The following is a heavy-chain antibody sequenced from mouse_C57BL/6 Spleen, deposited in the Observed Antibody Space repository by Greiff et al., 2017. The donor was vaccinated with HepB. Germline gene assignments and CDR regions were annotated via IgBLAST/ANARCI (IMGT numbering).Heavy chain of an antibody. Sequence: VQLQQPGAELVKPGASVKMSCKASGYTFTSYWITWVKQRPGQGLEWIGDIYPGSGSTNYNEKFKSKATLTVDTSASTAYMQLSSLTSEDSAVYYCARYGYGSSYAYWGQGTTLTVSS. V-gene: IGHV1-55*01. D-gene: IGHD1-1*01. J-gene: IGHJ2*01. CDR1: GYTFTSYW. CDR3: ARYGYGSSYAY. CDR2: IYPGSGST.